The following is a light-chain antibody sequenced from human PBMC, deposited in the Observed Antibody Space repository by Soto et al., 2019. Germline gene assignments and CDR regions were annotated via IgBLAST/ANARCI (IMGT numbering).Light chain of an antibody. V-gene: IGKV3-11*01. Sequence: IVLTQSPATLSLSAVERATLSCRASQSVSSYLAWYQQKPGQAPRLLIYDASNRATGIPARFSGSGSGTDFTLTITSLEPADFAVYYCQQRSNWPSITFGQGTRLDIK. J-gene: IGKJ5*01. CDR1: QSVSSY. CDR3: QQRSNWPSIT. CDR2: DAS.